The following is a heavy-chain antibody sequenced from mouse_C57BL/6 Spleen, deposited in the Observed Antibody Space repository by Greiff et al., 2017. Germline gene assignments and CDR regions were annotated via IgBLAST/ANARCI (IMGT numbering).Heavy chain of an antibody. J-gene: IGHJ2*01. CDR1: GYTFTSYW. D-gene: IGHD4-1*01. CDR3: ARRNWERYYFDY. CDR2: IDPSDSYT. V-gene: IGHV1-69*01. Sequence: QVQLKQPGAELVMPGASVKLSCKASGYTFTSYWMHWVKQRPGQGLEWIGEIDPSDSYTNSNQKFKGKSTLTVDKSSSTAYMQLSSLTSEDSAVYYCARRNWERYYFDYWGQGTTLTVSS.